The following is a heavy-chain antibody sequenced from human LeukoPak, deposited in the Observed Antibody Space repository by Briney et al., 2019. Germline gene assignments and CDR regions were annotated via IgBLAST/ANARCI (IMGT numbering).Heavy chain of an antibody. Sequence: ASVKVSCKASGGTFSSYAISWVRQAPGQGLEWMGGIIPIFGTANYAQKFQGRVTITADESTSTAYMELSSLRSEDTAVYYCARDLGIQLHYYYGMDVWGQGTTVTVSS. CDR3: ARDLGIQLHYYYGMDV. CDR1: GGTFSSYA. J-gene: IGHJ6*02. CDR2: IIPIFGTA. V-gene: IGHV1-69*13. D-gene: IGHD5-18*01.